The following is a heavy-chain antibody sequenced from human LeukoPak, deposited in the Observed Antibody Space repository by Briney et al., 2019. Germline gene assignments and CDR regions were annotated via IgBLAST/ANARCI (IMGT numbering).Heavy chain of an antibody. CDR3: ARVWNSGNYFDY. D-gene: IGHD2/OR15-2a*01. CDR1: GDSINSYY. J-gene: IGHJ4*02. CDR2: IYYSGST. V-gene: IGHV4-59*01. Sequence: SSETLSLTCTVSGDSINSYYWSWIRQPPGKGLEWIGYIYYSGSTNYNPSLKSRVTISVDTSKNQFSLKLSSVTAADTAVYYCARVWNSGNYFDYWGQGTLVTVSS.